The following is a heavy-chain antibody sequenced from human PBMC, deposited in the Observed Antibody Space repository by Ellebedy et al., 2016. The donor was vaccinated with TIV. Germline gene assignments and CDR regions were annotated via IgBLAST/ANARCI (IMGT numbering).Heavy chain of an antibody. CDR1: GYTFTGYY. Sequence: ASVKVSXKASGYTFTGYYMHWVRQAPGQGLEWMGWINPNSGGTNYAQKFQGRVTMTRDTSISTAYMELSSLRSEDTAVYYCARFMVRGVITPWGQGTPVTVSS. CDR2: INPNSGGT. CDR3: ARFMVRGVITP. D-gene: IGHD3-10*01. V-gene: IGHV1-2*02. J-gene: IGHJ5*02.